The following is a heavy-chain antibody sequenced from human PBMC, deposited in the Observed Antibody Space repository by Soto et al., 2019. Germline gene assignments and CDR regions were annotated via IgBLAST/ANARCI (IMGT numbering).Heavy chain of an antibody. CDR2: ILVGGST. V-gene: IGHV3-23*01. J-gene: IGHJ3*02. D-gene: IGHD2-8*02. CDR3: AKATATGGGAFEI. CDR1: GFICSSYD. Sequence: PGGSLRLSCAVSGFICSSYDMSWVRQAPGKGLAWVSTILVGGSTHYEDSVQGRFTISRDTSKNTVYLHVNSLTAGDTAVYYCAKATATGGGAFEIYGEVTMVTVSS.